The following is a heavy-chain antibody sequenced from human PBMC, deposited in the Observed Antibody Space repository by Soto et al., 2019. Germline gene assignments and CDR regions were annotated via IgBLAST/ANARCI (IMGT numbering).Heavy chain of an antibody. J-gene: IGHJ4*02. CDR2: INHSGST. V-gene: IGHV4-34*01. D-gene: IGHD3-16*01. CDR1: GGSFSGYY. CDR3: ARARYYDYVCGSQAYYFDY. Sequence: SETLSLTCAVCGGSFSGYYWSWIRQAPGRGLEWIGEINHSGSTNYNPSPKSRVSISADTSKNQLSLKLTSVTAADTAVYYCARARYYDYVCGSQAYYFDYWGQGTLVTVSS.